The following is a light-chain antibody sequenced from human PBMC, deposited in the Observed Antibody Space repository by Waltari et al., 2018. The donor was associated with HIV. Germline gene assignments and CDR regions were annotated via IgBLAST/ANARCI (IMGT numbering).Light chain of an antibody. J-gene: IGLJ3*02. Sequence: QSVLTQPPSVSAAPGQKVTISCSETSSKIGNLYVSWYQQLPGTASKLLIYDNNKRPSGIPDRFSGSKSGATATLGITGLQTGDEADYYCGRWDSSLSGHWVFGGGTKLTVL. V-gene: IGLV1-51*01. CDR3: GRWDSSLSGHWV. CDR2: DNN. CDR1: SSKIGNLY.